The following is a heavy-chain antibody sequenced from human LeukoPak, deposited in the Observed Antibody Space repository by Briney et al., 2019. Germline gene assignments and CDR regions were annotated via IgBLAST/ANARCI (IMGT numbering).Heavy chain of an antibody. Sequence: GRSLRLSCAASGFTFNNYGMHWVRQAPDKGLEWVAVIWYDGSNKYYADSVKGRFTISRDNSENTLYLQMNSLRAVDTAVYYCARTNERYSNYNLFDYWGQGTLVTVSS. CDR3: ARTNERYSNYNLFDY. CDR2: IWYDGSNK. D-gene: IGHD4-11*01. V-gene: IGHV3-33*01. CDR1: GFTFNNYG. J-gene: IGHJ4*02.